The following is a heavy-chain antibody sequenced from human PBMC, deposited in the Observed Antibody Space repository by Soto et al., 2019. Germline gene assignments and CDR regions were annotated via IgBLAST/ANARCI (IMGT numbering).Heavy chain of an antibody. CDR2: IYHSGST. CDR1: GGSISSSNW. Sequence: SETLSLTCAVSGGSISSSNWWSWVRQPPGKGLEWIGEIYHSGSTNYNPSLKSRVTISVDKSKNQFSLKLSSVTAADTAVYYCARDPGVLGDSSGVYFDYWGQGTLVTVSS. J-gene: IGHJ4*02. D-gene: IGHD3-22*01. CDR3: ARDPGVLGDSSGVYFDY. V-gene: IGHV4-4*02.